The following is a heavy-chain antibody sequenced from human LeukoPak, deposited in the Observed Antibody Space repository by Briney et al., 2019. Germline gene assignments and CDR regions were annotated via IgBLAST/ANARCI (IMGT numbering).Heavy chain of an antibody. V-gene: IGHV1-2*04. Sequence: ASVKVSCKASGYTFTGYYLHWVRQAPGQGLEWMGWMNPNNGGTNYAQKFQGWVTMTRDTTISTAYMELSRLRSDDTAVYYCARSPGDSYYYDLDVWGKGTTVTVSS. CDR1: GYTFTGYY. J-gene: IGHJ6*04. CDR3: ARSPGDSYYYDLDV. CDR2: MNPNNGGT. D-gene: IGHD7-27*01.